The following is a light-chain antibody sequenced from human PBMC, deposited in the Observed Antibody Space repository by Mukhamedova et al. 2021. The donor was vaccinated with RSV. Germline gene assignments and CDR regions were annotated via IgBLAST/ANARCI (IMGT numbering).Light chain of an antibody. CDR3: QQSYSTPLT. Sequence: WYQRRVHGQAPELLIYAASTLQSGVPSRFSGGGSGTDFTLTIRSLQPEDFATYYCQQSYSTPLTFGGGTKVEIK. J-gene: IGKJ4*01. V-gene: IGKV1-39*01. CDR2: AAS.